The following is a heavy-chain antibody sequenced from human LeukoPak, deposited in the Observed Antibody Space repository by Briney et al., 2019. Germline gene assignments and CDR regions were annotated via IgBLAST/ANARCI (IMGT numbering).Heavy chain of an antibody. CDR1: GYTVIDLS. J-gene: IGHJ4*02. CDR2: FDPGDGET. CDR3: AAGGVYDLFDY. V-gene: IGHV1-24*01. D-gene: IGHD5/OR15-5a*01. Sequence: ASVNVSCKVSGYTVIDLSMHWVRQAPGKGLEWMGGFDPGDGETIYTQKFQGRVTMTEDTSTDTAYMELSSLRSEDTAVYYCAAGGVYDLFDYWGQGTLVTVPS.